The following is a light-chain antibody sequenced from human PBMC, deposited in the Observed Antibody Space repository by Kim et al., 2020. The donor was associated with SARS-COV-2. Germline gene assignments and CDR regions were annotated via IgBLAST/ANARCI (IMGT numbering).Light chain of an antibody. Sequence: DIQMTQSPSSLSASVGDTVTITCRASHGINKYLAWFQQKPGKAPISLIHTASTLQSGVPSKFSGSGSGTDFRLTISSLQPEDCGTYYCQQYASYPFSFGGGTKVDIK. CDR2: TAS. CDR3: QQYASYPFS. J-gene: IGKJ4*01. CDR1: HGINKY. V-gene: IGKV1-16*02.